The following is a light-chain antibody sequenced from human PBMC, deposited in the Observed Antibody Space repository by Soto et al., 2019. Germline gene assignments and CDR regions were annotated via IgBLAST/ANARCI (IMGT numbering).Light chain of an antibody. CDR1: ETISTF. V-gene: IGKV1-39*01. Sequence: DMHMTQSPSSLSVAIGDRVTMTFWASETISTFLNWYQVKPGKAPKLLIYAASTLQDGVPSRFSGSGSGTDFTLTINSLQPEDFASYYCQQSYDISPITFGQGTRLEIK. J-gene: IGKJ5*01. CDR3: QQSYDISPIT. CDR2: AAS.